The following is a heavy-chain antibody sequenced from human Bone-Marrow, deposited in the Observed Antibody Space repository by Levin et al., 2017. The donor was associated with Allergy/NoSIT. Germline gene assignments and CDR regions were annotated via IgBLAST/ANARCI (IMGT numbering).Heavy chain of an antibody. CDR1: GFTFDDYA. Sequence: GGSLRLSCAASGFTFDDYAMHWVRQAPGKGLEWVSGISWNSATIGYADSVKGRFTISRDNAKNSLYLQMNSLRAEDTALYYCAKNAGSRKSGTSRFDPWGQGTLVTVSS. D-gene: IGHD2-2*01. CDR2: ISWNSATI. CDR3: AKNAGSRKSGTSRFDP. V-gene: IGHV3-9*01. J-gene: IGHJ5*02.